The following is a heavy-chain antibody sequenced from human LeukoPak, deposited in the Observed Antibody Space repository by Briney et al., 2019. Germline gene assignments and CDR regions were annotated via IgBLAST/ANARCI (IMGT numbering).Heavy chain of an antibody. J-gene: IGHJ3*02. CDR1: GFTFSRYS. CDR3: AREVGGDYGDDFDI. CDR2: IGGSSSSI. D-gene: IGHD4-17*01. Sequence: PGGSLRLSCAASGFTFSRYSMNWVRQAPGKGLEWVSSIGGSSSSIYYADSVKGRFTISRDNAKNSLYLQMKSLRAEDTAVYYCAREVGGDYGDDFDIWGQGTMVTVSS. V-gene: IGHV3-21*01.